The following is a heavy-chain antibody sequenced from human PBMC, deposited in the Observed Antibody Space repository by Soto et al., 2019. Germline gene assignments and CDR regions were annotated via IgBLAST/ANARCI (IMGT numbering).Heavy chain of an antibody. J-gene: IGHJ5*02. CDR1: GFSLSTSGVG. CDR2: IYWDDDK. V-gene: IGHV2-5*02. Sequence: ASGPTLVNPTQTLTLTCTFSGFSLSTSGVGVGWIRQPPGKALEWLALIYWDDDKRYSPSLKSRLTITKDTSKNQVVLTMTNMDPVDTATYYCAHSFCYLWELLRPNWFDPWGQGTLVTVSS. CDR3: AHSFCYLWELLRPNWFDP. D-gene: IGHD1-26*01.